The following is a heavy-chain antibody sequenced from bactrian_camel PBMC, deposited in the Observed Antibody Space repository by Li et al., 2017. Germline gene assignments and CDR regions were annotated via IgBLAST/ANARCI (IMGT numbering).Heavy chain of an antibody. Sequence: VQLVESGGGSVQAGGSLRLSCAFDAYTPANVRMAWFRQAPGKEREGVARIATGSGNTYYADSVKGRFTISQDNAKNTLYLQMNGLNADYTGVYYCVRDQYEGWSFDYWGQGTQVTVS. D-gene: IGHD6*01. V-gene: IGHV3S1*01. CDR3: VRDQYEGWSFDY. CDR2: IATGSGNT. J-gene: IGHJ4*01. CDR1: AYTPANVR.